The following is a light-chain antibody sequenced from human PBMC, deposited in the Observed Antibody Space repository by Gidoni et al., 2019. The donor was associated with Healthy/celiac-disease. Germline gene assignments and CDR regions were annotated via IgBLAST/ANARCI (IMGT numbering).Light chain of an antibody. CDR3: QQRSNWPPLT. J-gene: IGKJ4*01. CDR2: DAS. CDR1: QSVSSY. V-gene: IGKV3-11*01. Sequence: EIVLTQSPATLSLSPGERATLSCRASQSVSSYLAWYQQKPGQAPSLLIYDASNRATGIPARSSGSGSGTDFTLTISSLEPEDFAVYYCQQRSNWPPLTFGGGTKVEIK.